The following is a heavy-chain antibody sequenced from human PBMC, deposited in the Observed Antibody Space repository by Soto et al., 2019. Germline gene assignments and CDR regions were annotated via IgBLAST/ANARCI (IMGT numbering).Heavy chain of an antibody. Sequence: PSETLSLTCTVSGGSISSGGYYWSWIRQHPRKGLEWIGYIYYSGSTYYNPSLKSRVTISVDTSKNQFSLKLSSVTAADTAVYYCASYRTQGVANPPYYFDYWGQGTLVTVSS. D-gene: IGHD5-12*01. CDR1: GGSISSGGYY. CDR3: ASYRTQGVANPPYYFDY. J-gene: IGHJ4*02. V-gene: IGHV4-31*03. CDR2: IYYSGST.